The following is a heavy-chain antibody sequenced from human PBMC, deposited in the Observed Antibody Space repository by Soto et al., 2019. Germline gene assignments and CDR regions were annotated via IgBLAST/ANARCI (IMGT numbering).Heavy chain of an antibody. CDR2: INRSGST. Sequence: SETLSLTCAVYGGSFSGYYWSWIRQPPGKGLEWIGEINRSGSTNYNPSLKSRVTISVDTSKNQFSLKLSSVTAADTAVYYCARDQIAAAGIDYWGQGTLVTVSS. D-gene: IGHD6-13*01. V-gene: IGHV4-34*01. J-gene: IGHJ4*02. CDR1: GGSFSGYY. CDR3: ARDQIAAAGIDY.